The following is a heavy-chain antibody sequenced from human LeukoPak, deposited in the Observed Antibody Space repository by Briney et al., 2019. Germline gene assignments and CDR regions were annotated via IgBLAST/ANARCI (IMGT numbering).Heavy chain of an antibody. D-gene: IGHD6-13*01. CDR3: AKLGQRRALIAAAGDAFDI. Sequence: PGGSLRLSCAASGFTFSSYGMHWVRQAPGKGLEWVAFIRYDGSNKYYADSVKGRFTISRDNSKNTLYLQMNSLRAEDTAVYYCAKLGQRRALIAAAGDAFDIWGQGTMVTVSS. J-gene: IGHJ3*02. CDR1: GFTFSSYG. CDR2: IRYDGSNK. V-gene: IGHV3-30*02.